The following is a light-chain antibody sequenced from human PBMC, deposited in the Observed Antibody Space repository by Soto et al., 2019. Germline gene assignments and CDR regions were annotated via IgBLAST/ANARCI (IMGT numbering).Light chain of an antibody. CDR1: ETISHY. CDR3: QQSSSTPLT. CDR2: GAS. J-gene: IGKJ4*01. Sequence: IHMAQSPSSLSASVGDRVTLTCRASETISHYLNWYQQKPGKAPKLLIDGASKLQSGVPSRFSGSGSGTDFTLTITSLQSEDLATDYCQQSSSTPLTFGGGTTVEFK. V-gene: IGKV1-39*01.